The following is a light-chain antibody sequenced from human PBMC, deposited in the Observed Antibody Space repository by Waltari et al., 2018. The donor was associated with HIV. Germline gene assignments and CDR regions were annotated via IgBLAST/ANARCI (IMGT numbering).Light chain of an antibody. CDR3: MQAPQTPPFT. CDR1: PSLLHSHGHNQ. J-gene: IGKJ3*01. CDR2: LGS. V-gene: IGKV2-28*01. Sequence: DIVTTQSLLSLSVTPGEPASISCRPTPSLLHSHGHNQLDWYLQKPGQSPQLLIYLGSRRASGVPDRFSGSGSGTDFTLTISSVEAEDVGVYYCMQAPQTPPFTFGPGTKVDLK.